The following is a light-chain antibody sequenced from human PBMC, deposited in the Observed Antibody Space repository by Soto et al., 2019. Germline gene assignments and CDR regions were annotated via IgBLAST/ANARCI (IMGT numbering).Light chain of an antibody. Sequence: QSALTQPASVSGSPGQSITISCTGTISDVGGYNYVSWYQQHPGKAPKLMISGVSNRPSGVSNRFSGSKSGNTASLTISGLQTEDEADYYCISYTTSVTYVFGTGTKVTVL. V-gene: IGLV2-14*01. CDR2: GVS. CDR3: ISYTTSVTYV. J-gene: IGLJ1*01. CDR1: ISDVGGYNY.